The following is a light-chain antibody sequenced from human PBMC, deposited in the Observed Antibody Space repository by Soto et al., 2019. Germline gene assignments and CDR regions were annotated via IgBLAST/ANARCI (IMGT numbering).Light chain of an antibody. CDR2: EVS. V-gene: IGLV2-14*01. CDR3: CSYVSSKTDV. Sequence: QSALTQPASVSGSPGQSITSSCTGTRTDVGGYNFVSWYQQHPGKAPKLIIYEVSNRPSGVSNRFSGSKSDNTASLTISGLQADDEADYYCCSYVSSKTDVFGTGTKLTV. J-gene: IGLJ1*01. CDR1: RTDVGGYNF.